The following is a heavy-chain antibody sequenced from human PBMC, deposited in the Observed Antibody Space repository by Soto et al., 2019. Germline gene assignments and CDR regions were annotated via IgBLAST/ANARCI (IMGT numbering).Heavy chain of an antibody. J-gene: IGHJ6*02. CDR3: ASAGFGELSNGMDV. CDR1: GGSISSSSYY. D-gene: IGHD3-10*01. V-gene: IGHV4-39*01. CDR2: IYYSGST. Sequence: PSETLSLTCTVSGGSISSSSYYWGWIRQPPGKGLEWIGSIYYSGSTYYNPSLKSRVTISVDTSKNQFSLKLSSVTAADTAVYYCASAGFGELSNGMDVWGQGTTVTVS.